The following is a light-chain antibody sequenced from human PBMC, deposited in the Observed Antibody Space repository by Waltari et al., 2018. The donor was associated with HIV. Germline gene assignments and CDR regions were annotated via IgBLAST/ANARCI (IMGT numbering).Light chain of an antibody. CDR2: SNN. CDR3: AAWDDSLNGWV. CDR1: SSNIGSNT. Sequence: QSVLTQPPSASGTPGQRVTISCSGSSSNIGSNTVSCFQQLPGTAPKLLIYSNNQRPSGVPDRFSGSKSGTSASLAITGLQSEDEADYYCAAWDDSLNGWVFGGGTK. V-gene: IGLV1-44*01. J-gene: IGLJ3*02.